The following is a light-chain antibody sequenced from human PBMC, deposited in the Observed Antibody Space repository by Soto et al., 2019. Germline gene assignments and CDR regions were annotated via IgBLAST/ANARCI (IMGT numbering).Light chain of an antibody. Sequence: QSALTQPPSVSAALGQKVTISCSGSSSNIGNKYVSWYQQVPGTAPKLLIYENNNRASGIPDRFSGSKSGTSATLDITGLQTGDEADYYCGTWDSSLGGGVFGGGTKLTVL. CDR2: ENN. CDR1: SSNIGNKY. CDR3: GTWDSSLGGGV. V-gene: IGLV1-51*02. J-gene: IGLJ2*01.